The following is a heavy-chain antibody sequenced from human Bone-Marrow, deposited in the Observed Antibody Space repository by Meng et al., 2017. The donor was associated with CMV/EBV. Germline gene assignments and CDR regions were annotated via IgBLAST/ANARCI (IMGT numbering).Heavy chain of an antibody. CDR1: GYSFANYW. D-gene: IGHD6-13*01. Sequence: GVSLRLSCEGSGYSFANYWIGWVRQMPGKGLEWMGIIYPGDSDTRYSPSFQGQVTISADKSIGTAYLQWSSLKASDTAMYYCARHVRPGSTWTPFDFWGQGTLVTVSS. CDR3: ARHVRPGSTWTPFDF. CDR2: IYPGDSDT. V-gene: IGHV5-51*01. J-gene: IGHJ4*02.